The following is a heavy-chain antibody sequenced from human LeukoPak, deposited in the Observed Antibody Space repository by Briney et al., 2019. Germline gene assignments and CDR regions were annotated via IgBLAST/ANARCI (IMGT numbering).Heavy chain of an antibody. V-gene: IGHV3-11*01. J-gene: IGHJ3*02. Sequence: PVGSLRLSCAASGFTFSDYYMSWIRQAPGKGLEWVSYISSSVNTIDYADSVKGRFTISRDNAKKLLYLQMNSLRAEDTAVYYCARARPPDSDAFDSWGQGTMVTVSS. CDR3: ARARPPDSDAFDS. CDR2: ISSSVNTI. D-gene: IGHD1-14*01. CDR1: GFTFSDYY.